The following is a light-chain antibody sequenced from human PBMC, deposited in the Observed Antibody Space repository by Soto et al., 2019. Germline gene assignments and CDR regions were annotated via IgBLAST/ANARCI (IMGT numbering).Light chain of an antibody. Sequence: DIQMTQSPSSLSASVGDRLTITCRASQSIDNNLNWYQQKPGTAPTLLIYETSILQSVVPPRFSGSVSGAEFTLTITSLEPEDFAIYSCQKPYSSPWTCGQGTKL. CDR3: QKPYSSPWT. J-gene: IGKJ1*01. V-gene: IGKV1-39*01. CDR2: ETS. CDR1: QSIDNN.